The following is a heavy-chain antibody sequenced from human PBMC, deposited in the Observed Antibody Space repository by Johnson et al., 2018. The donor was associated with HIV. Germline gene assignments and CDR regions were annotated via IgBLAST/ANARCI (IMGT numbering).Heavy chain of an antibody. Sequence: VQLVESGGGVVRPGGSLRLSCAASGFTFDDYGMSWVRQAPGKGLEWVSGINWNGGSTGYADSVKGRFTISRDNAKKSLYLQMNSLRAEDTALYHGARPMESGYSSSWYNKAFDIWGQGTMVTVSS. CDR2: INWNGGST. V-gene: IGHV3-20*01. CDR1: GFTFDDYG. D-gene: IGHD6-13*01. J-gene: IGHJ3*02. CDR3: ARPMESGYSSSWYNKAFDI.